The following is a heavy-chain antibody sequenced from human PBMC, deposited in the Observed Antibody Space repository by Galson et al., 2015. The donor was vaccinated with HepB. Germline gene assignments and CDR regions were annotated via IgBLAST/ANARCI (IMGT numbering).Heavy chain of an antibody. Sequence: SLRLSCAASGFSFGCCGMHWVRQAPGKGLEWVAVVGFDGSKKDYAQPGRGRFTISKDSSKKTLYLQMNSLRAEDTAVYYCARDQEGVVDYWGQGTLVTVSS. CDR1: GFSFGCCG. J-gene: IGHJ4*02. CDR2: VGFDGSKK. D-gene: IGHD2-8*01. V-gene: IGHV3-33*08. CDR3: ARDQEGVVDY.